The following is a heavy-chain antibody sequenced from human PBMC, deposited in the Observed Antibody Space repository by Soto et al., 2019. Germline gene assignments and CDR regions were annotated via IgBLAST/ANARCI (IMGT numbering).Heavy chain of an antibody. CDR2: IIPIFGTA. CDR3: ASPAVEATDYYGMDV. J-gene: IGHJ6*02. CDR1: GGTFSSYA. V-gene: IGHV1-69*12. Sequence: QVQLVQSGAEVKKPGSSVKVSCKASGGTFSSYAIRWVRQAPGQGLEWMGGIIPIFGTANYAQKFQGRVTITADESTSTAYMKLSSLRSEDTAVYYCASPAVEATDYYGMDVWGQGTTVTVSS. D-gene: IGHD1-26*01.